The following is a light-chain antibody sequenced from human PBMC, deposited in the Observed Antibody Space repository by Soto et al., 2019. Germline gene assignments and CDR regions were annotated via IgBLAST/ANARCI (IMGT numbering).Light chain of an antibody. J-gene: IGKJ4*01. V-gene: IGKV1-39*01. CDR3: QQSYTTPLS. Sequence: IRMYQSLSALSASVGDRVTITCRASQTISGYLNWYQQKPGKAPELLIYAASYLGNGVPSRFSGSGSGTYFTLTISSLQPEDLATYYCQQSYTTPLSFGGGTNVDI. CDR2: AAS. CDR1: QTISGY.